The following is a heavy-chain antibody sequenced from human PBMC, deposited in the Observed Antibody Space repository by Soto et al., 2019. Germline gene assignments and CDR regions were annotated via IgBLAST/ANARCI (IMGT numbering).Heavy chain of an antibody. CDR1: GYTFTNYH. CDR3: ASVSYQYLDY. V-gene: IGHV1-46*01. J-gene: IGHJ4*02. CDR2: INPSDGGT. Sequence: QVQLVQSGAGVRKPGDSVKVPCKASGYTFTNYHIHWVRQAPGQGLEWMGIINPSDGGTGYAQKFQGRITMTRDPSTTTVYMELSSLRYEDTAVYYCASVSYQYLDYWGQGSLVTVSS. D-gene: IGHD3-16*01.